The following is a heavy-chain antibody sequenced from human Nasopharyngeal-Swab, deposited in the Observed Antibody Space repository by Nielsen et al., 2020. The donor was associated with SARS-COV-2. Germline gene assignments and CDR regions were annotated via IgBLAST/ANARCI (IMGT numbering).Heavy chain of an antibody. CDR3: ARGGAPVGYYDPVPFDY. D-gene: IGHD3-22*01. CDR1: GGSISSYY. Sequence: SETLSLTCTVSGGSISSYYWSWIRQPPGKELEWIGEINHSGSTNYNPPLKSRVTISVDTSKNQFSLKLSSVTAADTAVYYCARGGAPVGYYDPVPFDYWGQGTLVTVSS. J-gene: IGHJ4*02. V-gene: IGHV4-34*01. CDR2: INHSGST.